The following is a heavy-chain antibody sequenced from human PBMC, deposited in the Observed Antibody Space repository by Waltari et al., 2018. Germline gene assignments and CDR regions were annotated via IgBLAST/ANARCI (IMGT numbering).Heavy chain of an antibody. CDR3: ARDAFGDY. D-gene: IGHD3-10*01. Sequence: EVQLVESGGGLVQPGGSLRLSCAASGFTFNDYSMNWVRQAPGKGLEWVSYITSNSSTVYYADSVKGRFTISRDNAKNSLFLQMNSLRAEDTAVYYCARDAFGDYWGQGTLVTVSS. CDR1: GFTFNDYS. J-gene: IGHJ4*02. V-gene: IGHV3-48*04. CDR2: ITSNSSTV.